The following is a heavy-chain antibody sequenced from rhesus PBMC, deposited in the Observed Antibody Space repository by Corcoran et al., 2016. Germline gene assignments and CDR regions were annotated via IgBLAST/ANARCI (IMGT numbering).Heavy chain of an antibody. CDR3: ARVSGTTDY. V-gene: IGHV4S10*01. Sequence: QVQLQESGPGVVKPSETLSLTCAVSGGSISDSYRWSWIRQPPGKGLVWIGYIYGRSTSNNYNPSLKSRVTVSKATAKNQCSLKLRSVTDADTAVYYCARVSGTTDYWGQGVLVTGSS. CDR2: IYGRSTSN. CDR1: GGSISDSYR. J-gene: IGHJ4*01. D-gene: IGHD1-26*01.